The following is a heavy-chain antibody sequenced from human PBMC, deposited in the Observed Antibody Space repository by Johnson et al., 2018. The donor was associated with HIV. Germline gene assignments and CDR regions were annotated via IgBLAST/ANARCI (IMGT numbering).Heavy chain of an antibody. Sequence: VQLVESGGGLVKPGGSLRLSCAASGFTFNDYYMSWIRQAPGKGLEWVSYISNSGSSVYYADSVKGRFTISMDNAKNSLYLQMNSLRAEDTAVYYCARYCSGGSCYSVWQKNYAFDIWGQGTMVTVSS. CDR3: ARYCSGGSCYSVWQKNYAFDI. J-gene: IGHJ3*02. CDR2: ISNSGSSV. D-gene: IGHD2-15*01. CDR1: GFTFNDYY. V-gene: IGHV3-11*04.